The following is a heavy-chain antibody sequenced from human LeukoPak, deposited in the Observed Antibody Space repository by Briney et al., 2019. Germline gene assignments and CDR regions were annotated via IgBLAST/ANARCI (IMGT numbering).Heavy chain of an antibody. V-gene: IGHV3-33*01. Sequence: PGGSLRLSCAASGFTFSNYGMHWVRQAPGKGLEWVAVIWYDGSNKYYADSVKGRFTISRDNSKNTLYLQMNSLRAEDTAVYYCARDGTLAARGVYFDYWGQGTLVTVSS. CDR3: ARDGTLAARGVYFDY. CDR1: GFTFSNYG. D-gene: IGHD6-6*01. CDR2: IWYDGSNK. J-gene: IGHJ4*02.